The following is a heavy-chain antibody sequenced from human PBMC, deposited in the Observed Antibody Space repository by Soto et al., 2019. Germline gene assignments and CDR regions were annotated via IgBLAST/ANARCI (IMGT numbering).Heavy chain of an antibody. CDR1: GFTFDDYA. J-gene: IGHJ4*02. CDR2: ISWNSGSI. Sequence: VQLVESGGGLVQPGRSLRLSCAASGFTFDDYAMHWVRQAPGKGREWVSGISWNSGSIGYADSVKGRFTISRDNAKISLYLQMNSLRAEDTALYYCAKDPLRYAILGVAPPDYWGQGTLVTVSS. D-gene: IGHD3-3*01. V-gene: IGHV3-9*01. CDR3: AKDPLRYAILGVAPPDY.